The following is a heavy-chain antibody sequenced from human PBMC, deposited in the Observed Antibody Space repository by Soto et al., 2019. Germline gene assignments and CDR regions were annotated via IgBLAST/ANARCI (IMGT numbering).Heavy chain of an antibody. CDR3: ATLTPGEYYFDY. Sequence: GGSLRLSCAASGFTFSSYAMSWVRQAPGKGLEWVSAISGSGGSTYYADSVKGWFTISRDNSKNTLYLQMNSLRAEDTAVYYCATLTPGEYYFDYWGQGTLVTVSS. CDR1: GFTFSSYA. J-gene: IGHJ4*02. D-gene: IGHD1-26*01. CDR2: ISGSGGST. V-gene: IGHV3-23*01.